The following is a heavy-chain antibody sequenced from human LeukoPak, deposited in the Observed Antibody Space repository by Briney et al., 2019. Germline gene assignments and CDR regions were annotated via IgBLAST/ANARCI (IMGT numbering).Heavy chain of an antibody. CDR1: GYTFTGYY. D-gene: IGHD6-13*01. CDR2: INQNSGGS. V-gene: IGHV1-2*02. Sequence: ASVNVSCKSSGYTFTGYYMHWVRQAPAQGIGWMGWINQNSGGSNYAQKFRGRVTMHRDRPIRKAYMGLSQLTSEDTAVHSVGRDGSSWYKNCYYYGIDVWGQGTTVTVSS. J-gene: IGHJ6*02. CDR3: GRDGSSWYKNCYYYGIDV.